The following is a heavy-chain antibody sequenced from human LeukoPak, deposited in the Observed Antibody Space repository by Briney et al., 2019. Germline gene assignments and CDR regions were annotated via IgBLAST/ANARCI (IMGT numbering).Heavy chain of an antibody. Sequence: SVTVSFTASGGTFSSYAISWVRQAPGQGLEWMGGIIPIFGTANYAQKFQGRVTITADESTSTAYMELSSLRSEDTAVYYCARTHVGLRGYSYGHNWFDPWGQGTLVNVSS. CDR3: ARTHVGLRGYSYGHNWFDP. D-gene: IGHD5-18*01. CDR1: GGTFSSYA. V-gene: IGHV1-69*13. J-gene: IGHJ5*02. CDR2: IIPIFGTA.